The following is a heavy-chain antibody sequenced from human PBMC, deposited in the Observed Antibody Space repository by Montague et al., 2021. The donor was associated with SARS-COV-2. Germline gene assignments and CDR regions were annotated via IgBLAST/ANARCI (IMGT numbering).Heavy chain of an antibody. Sequence: SETPSLTCSVSGGSISSSSYYWGWIRQSPGKGLEWIGSIYYSGSTYYNPSLKSRVTISVDTSKKQFSLKVTPVTAADTAVYYCARQAQLFHRATDYYDMDVWGQGTTVTVSS. J-gene: IGHJ6*02. CDR3: ARQAQLFHRATDYYDMDV. CDR1: GGSISSSSYY. D-gene: IGHD1-1*01. V-gene: IGHV4-39*01. CDR2: IYYSGST.